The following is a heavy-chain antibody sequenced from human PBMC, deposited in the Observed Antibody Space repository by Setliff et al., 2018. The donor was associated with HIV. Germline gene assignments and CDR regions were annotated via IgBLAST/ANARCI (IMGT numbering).Heavy chain of an antibody. D-gene: IGHD3-9*01. V-gene: IGHV4-61*10. CDR2: IYITEDT. Sequence: SETLSLTCTVSGGSLNTGTYYWSWIRQPAGKGLEWIGHIYITEDTDYNPSLKSRVTISVDTSKTQFSLKLSSVTAADTAVYYCARYKCINFACVGFDIWGQGTVVTVS. CDR1: GGSLNTGTYY. CDR3: ARYKCINFACVGFDI. J-gene: IGHJ3*02.